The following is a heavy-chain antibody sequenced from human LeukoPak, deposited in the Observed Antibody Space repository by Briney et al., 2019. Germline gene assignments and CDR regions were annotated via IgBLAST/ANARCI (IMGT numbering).Heavy chain of an antibody. D-gene: IGHD6-19*01. CDR1: GFSLSDYS. CDR2: ISGGSTYI. J-gene: IGHJ4*02. Sequence: SGGSLRLSCAASGFSLSDYSINWVRQAPEKGLEWVSSISGGSTYIFYADSVKGRFTISRDNAKNSLYLQMKSLRVEDTAVYYCARVPEEAVAGFSTERASIDYWGQGTLVTVSS. V-gene: IGHV3-21*01. CDR3: ARVPEEAVAGFSTERASIDY.